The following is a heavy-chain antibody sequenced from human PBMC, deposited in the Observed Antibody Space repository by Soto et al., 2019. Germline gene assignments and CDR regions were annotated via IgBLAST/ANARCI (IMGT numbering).Heavy chain of an antibody. Sequence: EVQVVESGGGLVRPGGSLRLSCVASGFSFSSYTMHWVRQAPGRGLEWVSDISSGSSTISYADSVKGRFTVSRDNAKNSLYLKMNSLGAEDTAVYYCARDRDYYSGGNCYETGSDYWGRGPLVTVSS. CDR3: ARDRDYYSGGNCYETGSDY. CDR2: ISSGSSTI. J-gene: IGHJ4*02. CDR1: GFSFSSYT. D-gene: IGHD2-21*01. V-gene: IGHV3-48*01.